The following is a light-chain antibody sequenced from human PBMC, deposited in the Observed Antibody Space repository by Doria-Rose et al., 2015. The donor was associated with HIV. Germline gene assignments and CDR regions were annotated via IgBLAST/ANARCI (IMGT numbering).Light chain of an antibody. CDR2: DAS. Sequence: TQSPGTLSLSPGERATLSCRASQRVKSSYLAWYQQKPGQAPRLLIYDASTSATGIPDRFSGSGYGTDFTLTISRLEPEDAAVYYCQQYGTSRCTFGQGTRLEIK. CDR1: QRVKSSY. J-gene: IGKJ5*01. V-gene: IGKV3-20*01. CDR3: QQYGTSRCT.